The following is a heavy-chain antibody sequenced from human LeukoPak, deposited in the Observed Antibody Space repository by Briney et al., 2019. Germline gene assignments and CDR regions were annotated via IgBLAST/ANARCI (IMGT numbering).Heavy chain of an antibody. D-gene: IGHD1-26*01. CDR1: GFTFSSYA. CDR3: AKGPGATGAFDI. V-gene: IGHV3-9*01. Sequence: GGSLRLSCAASGFTFSSYAMSWVRQAPGKGLEWVSGISWNSGSIGYADSVKGRFTISRDNAKNSLYLQMNSLRAEDTALYYCAKGPGATGAFDIWGQGTMVTVSS. J-gene: IGHJ3*02. CDR2: ISWNSGSI.